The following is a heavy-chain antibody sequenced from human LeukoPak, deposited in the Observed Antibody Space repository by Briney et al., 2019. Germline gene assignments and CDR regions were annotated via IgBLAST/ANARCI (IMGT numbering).Heavy chain of an antibody. V-gene: IGHV4-59*01. Sequence: SETLSLTCSVSGDSITSYYRTWIRQPPGKGLEWIGYIAYSGSTSYNSSLRSRVTMSIDMSKNQFSLNLSSVTAADTAVYYCARGRLRSVLDYWGQGSLVTVSS. CDR2: IAYSGST. CDR3: ARGRLRSVLDY. J-gene: IGHJ4*02. CDR1: GDSITSYY. D-gene: IGHD3-16*01.